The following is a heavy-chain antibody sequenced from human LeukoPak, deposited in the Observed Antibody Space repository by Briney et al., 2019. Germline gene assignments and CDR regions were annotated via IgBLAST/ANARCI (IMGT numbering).Heavy chain of an antibody. CDR2: ISYDGSNK. J-gene: IGHJ3*02. D-gene: IGHD1-26*01. Sequence: PGRSLRLSCAASGFTFSSYGMHWVRQAPGKGLEWVAVISYDGSNKYYADSVKGRFTISRDNSKNTLYLQMNSLRAEDTAVYYCARDAPSGSLGAFDIWGQGTMVTVSS. CDR1: GFTFSSYG. V-gene: IGHV3-30*03. CDR3: ARDAPSGSLGAFDI.